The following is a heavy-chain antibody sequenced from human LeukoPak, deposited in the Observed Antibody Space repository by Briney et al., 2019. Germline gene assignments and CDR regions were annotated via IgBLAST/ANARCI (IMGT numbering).Heavy chain of an antibody. CDR2: ISRGSIT. Sequence: GGSLRLSCAASGFTFGTHAMSWVRQVPGKGLEWVSGISRGSITYYSDSVKGRFTISRNNSRATLFLQMNSLRAEDTAVYYCAKDRLPAANGDFDYWGQGTLVTVSS. CDR3: AKDRLPAANGDFDY. J-gene: IGHJ4*02. V-gene: IGHV3-23*01. D-gene: IGHD2-2*01. CDR1: GFTFGTHA.